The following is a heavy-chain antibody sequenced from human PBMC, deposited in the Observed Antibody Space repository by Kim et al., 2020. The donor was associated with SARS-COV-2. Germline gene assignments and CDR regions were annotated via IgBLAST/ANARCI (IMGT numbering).Heavy chain of an antibody. V-gene: IGHV1-69*02. J-gene: IGHJ4*02. CDR3: ATTPGGSSRGSY. D-gene: IGHD6-6*01. Sequence: NHAQKLQGRVTITADKSTSTAYMELSSLRSEDTAVYYCATTPGGSSRGSYWGQGTLVTVSS.